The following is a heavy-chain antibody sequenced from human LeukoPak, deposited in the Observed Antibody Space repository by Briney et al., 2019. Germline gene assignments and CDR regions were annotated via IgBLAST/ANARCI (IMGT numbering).Heavy chain of an antibody. J-gene: IGHJ4*02. CDR1: GGFISSNY. CDR3: ARLFTTGGFDY. CDR2: IYYSGST. Sequence: SETLSLTCTVSGGFISSNYWSWIRQPPGKGLEWIGYIYYSGSTNYNPSLKSRVTISVDTPKNQFSLKLSSVTAADTAVYYCARLFTTGGFDYWGQGTLVTVSS. D-gene: IGHD3-22*01. V-gene: IGHV4-59*08.